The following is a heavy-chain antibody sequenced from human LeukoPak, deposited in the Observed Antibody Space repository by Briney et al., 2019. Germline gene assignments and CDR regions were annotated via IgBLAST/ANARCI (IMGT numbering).Heavy chain of an antibody. CDR1: GLTFSDYY. D-gene: IGHD3-22*01. J-gene: IGHJ4*02. V-gene: IGHV3-11*04. CDR2: ISGSGTTT. Sequence: KPGGSLRLSCAASGLTFSDYYMTWIRQAPGKWLEWVSSISGSGTTTYSADSVRGRFTVSRDNAKNSVFLYMNSLRAEDTAVYYCAIQITMIVVVPYFDYWGQGTLVTVSS. CDR3: AIQITMIVVVPYFDY.